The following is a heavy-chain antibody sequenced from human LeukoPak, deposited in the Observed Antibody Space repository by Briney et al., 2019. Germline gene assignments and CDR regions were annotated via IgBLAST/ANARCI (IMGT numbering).Heavy chain of an antibody. Sequence: QTGGSLRLSCAVSGVTLSNYGMSWVRLAPGKGLEWVAGISDSGGKTNYADSVKGRFTISRDNPKNTLYLQMNSLRAEDTAVYFCAKRGVVIRVIPVGFHKEAYYFDSWGQGALVTVSS. D-gene: IGHD3-22*01. J-gene: IGHJ4*02. V-gene: IGHV3-23*01. CDR3: AKRGVVIRVIPVGFHKEAYYFDS. CDR2: ISDSGGKT. CDR1: GVTLSNYG.